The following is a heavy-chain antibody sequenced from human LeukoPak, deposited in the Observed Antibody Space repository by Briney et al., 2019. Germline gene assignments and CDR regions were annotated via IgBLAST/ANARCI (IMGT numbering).Heavy chain of an antibody. J-gene: IGHJ3*02. CDR3: ARETRGEMDRRVFDI. CDR1: GGFVSSTNYY. Sequence: SETLSLTCTVSGGFVSSTNYYWSWIRQPPGRGLEWIGYISYSGSTNYNPSLKSRVTISVDTSKNQFSLKLDSVTAADTAVYYCARETRGEMDRRVFDIWGQGTMLTVSS. CDR2: ISYSGST. V-gene: IGHV4-61*01. D-gene: IGHD5-24*01.